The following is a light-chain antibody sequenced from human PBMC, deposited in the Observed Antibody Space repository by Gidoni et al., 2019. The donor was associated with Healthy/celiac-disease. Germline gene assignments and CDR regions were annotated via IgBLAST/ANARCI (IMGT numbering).Light chain of an antibody. CDR3: SSYAGSNNLGV. V-gene: IGLV2-8*01. J-gene: IGLJ1*01. CDR1: SSDVGGYNY. CDR2: EVS. Sequence: QSALTQPPSASGSPGQSVAISCTGTSSDVGGYNYVTWYQPHPGKAPKLMIYEVSKRPSGVPDRFSGSKSGNTASLTVSGLQAEDEADYYGSSYAGSNNLGVFGTGTKVTVL.